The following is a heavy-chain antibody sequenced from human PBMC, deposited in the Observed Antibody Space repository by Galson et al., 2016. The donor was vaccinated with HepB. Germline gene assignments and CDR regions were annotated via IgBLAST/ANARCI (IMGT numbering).Heavy chain of an antibody. CDR2: IYYSGST. Sequence: ETLSLTCAFYGASSSGYYWSWIRQPPGKGLEWIGYIYYSGSTNYSPSLKSRSTISVDTSKNQFSLKLTPVTAADTAVYYCARAGIRLRTFYYYGMDVWGQGTTVTVSS. V-gene: IGHV4-59*01. CDR1: GASSSGYY. CDR3: ARAGIRLRTFYYYGMDV. D-gene: IGHD4-17*01. J-gene: IGHJ6*02.